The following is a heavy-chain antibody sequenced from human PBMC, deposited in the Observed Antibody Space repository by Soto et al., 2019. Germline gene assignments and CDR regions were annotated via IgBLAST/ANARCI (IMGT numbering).Heavy chain of an antibody. D-gene: IGHD4-17*01. CDR3: ARDGRETATVVTPFHYYYGMDV. CDR2: IWYDGSNK. J-gene: IGHJ6*02. CDR1: GFTFSSYG. Sequence: GGSLRLSCAASGFTFSSYGMHWVRQAPGKGLEWVAVIWYDGSNKYYADSVKGRFTISRDNSKNTLYLQMNSLRAEDTAVYYCARDGRETATVVTPFHYYYGMDVWGQGTTVTVSS. V-gene: IGHV3-33*01.